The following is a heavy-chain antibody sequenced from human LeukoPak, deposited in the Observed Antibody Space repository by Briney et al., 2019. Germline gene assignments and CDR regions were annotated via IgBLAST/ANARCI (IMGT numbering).Heavy chain of an antibody. CDR3: ARDRGPRTGFMVREAYDY. CDR2: IKEDGREK. Sequence: QPGGSLRLSCATSGFTFSSSWMSWVRQAPGKGLECVANIKEDGREKYYVDSVKGRFTISRDNAKNSLYLQMSSLRAEDTAVYYCARDRGPRTGFMVREAYDYWGQGTLVTVSS. CDR1: GFTFSSSW. V-gene: IGHV3-7*01. D-gene: IGHD3-10*01. J-gene: IGHJ4*02.